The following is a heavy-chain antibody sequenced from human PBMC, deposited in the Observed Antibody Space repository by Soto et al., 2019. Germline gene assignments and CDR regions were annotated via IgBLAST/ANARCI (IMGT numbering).Heavy chain of an antibody. CDR2: ISGSGNYT. Sequence: SVGSLRLSCAASGFTFSSYSMTWVRQAPGKGLEWVSSISGSGNYTHYADFLRGRLTISRDNAKTSLYLQMNSLRAEDTAVYYCAREGINNYNEYFFDPWGQGTVVTGSS. D-gene: IGHD4-4*01. J-gene: IGHJ5*02. CDR3: AREGINNYNEYFFDP. V-gene: IGHV3-21*01. CDR1: GFTFSSYS.